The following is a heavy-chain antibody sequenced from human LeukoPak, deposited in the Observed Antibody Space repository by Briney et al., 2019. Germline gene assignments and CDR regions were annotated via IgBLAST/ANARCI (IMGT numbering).Heavy chain of an antibody. V-gene: IGHV1-24*01. CDR1: GYTLTELS. Sequence: ASVKVSCKVSGYTLTELSMHWVRQAPGKGLEWMGGFYPEDGETIYAQKFQGRVTMTEDTSTDTAYMELSSLRSEDSAVYSCARVLWSEAFLERFGTDAFDFWGQGTMVTVSS. CDR3: ARVLWSEAFLERFGTDAFDF. J-gene: IGHJ3*01. D-gene: IGHD3-3*02. CDR2: FYPEDGET.